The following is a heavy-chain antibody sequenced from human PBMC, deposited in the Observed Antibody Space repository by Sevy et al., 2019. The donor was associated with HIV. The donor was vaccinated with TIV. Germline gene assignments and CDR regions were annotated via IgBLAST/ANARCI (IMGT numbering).Heavy chain of an antibody. Sequence: GGSLRLSCAASGFAFSNFAMGWVRQAPGKGLDWISAISGTGDYTYYADSVKGRFTISRDNSKNTLFLQMNSLRAEDTAIFYCAKQMGGGSGMAFLVDYWGQGTLVTVSS. D-gene: IGHD5-18*01. V-gene: IGHV3-23*01. J-gene: IGHJ4*02. CDR1: GFAFSNFA. CDR3: AKQMGGGSGMAFLVDY. CDR2: ISGTGDYT.